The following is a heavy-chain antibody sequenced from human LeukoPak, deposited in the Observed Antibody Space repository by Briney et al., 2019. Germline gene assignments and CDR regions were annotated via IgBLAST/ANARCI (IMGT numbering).Heavy chain of an antibody. CDR2: ISGSGGST. CDR3: AKGSNYSPI. V-gene: IGHV3-23*01. D-gene: IGHD5-24*01. J-gene: IGHJ3*02. Sequence: GGSLRLSCAASGFTFDDYGMSWVRQAPGKGLEWVSAISGSGGSTYYADSVKGRFTISRDNSKNTLYLQMNSLRAEDTAVYYCAKGSNYSPIWGQGTMVTVSS. CDR1: GFTFDDYG.